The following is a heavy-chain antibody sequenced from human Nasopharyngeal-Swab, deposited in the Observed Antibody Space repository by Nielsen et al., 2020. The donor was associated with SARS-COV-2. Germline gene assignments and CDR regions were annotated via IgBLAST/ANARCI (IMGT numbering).Heavy chain of an antibody. CDR2: IHYTGKT. V-gene: IGHV4-31*03. J-gene: IGHJ3*01. D-gene: IGHD3-16*02. CDR3: AREVINQAVPDAFDF. Sequence: SETLSLTCTVSGGSISSDNYFWSWIRQRPGKGLEWIGYIHYTGKTYYNPSLESRLTISLDTSRNQFSLMLRSVTAADTAVYYCAREVINQAVPDAFDFWGQGTMVTVSS. CDR1: GGSISSDNYF.